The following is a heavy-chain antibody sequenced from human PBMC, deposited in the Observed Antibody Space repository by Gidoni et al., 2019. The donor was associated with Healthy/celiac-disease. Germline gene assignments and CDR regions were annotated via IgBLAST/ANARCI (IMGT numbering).Heavy chain of an antibody. CDR1: GYTFTGYY. D-gene: IGHD6-19*01. J-gene: IGHJ4*02. Sequence: QVQLVQSGAGVKKPGASVQVSCKASGYTFTGYYLHWVRQAPGQGLEWMGWINPNRGGTNYAQKFQGRVTMTRDTSISTAYMELSRLRSDDTAVYYCARDSIAVAGRIDYWGQGTLVTVSS. V-gene: IGHV1-2*02. CDR2: INPNRGGT. CDR3: ARDSIAVAGRIDY.